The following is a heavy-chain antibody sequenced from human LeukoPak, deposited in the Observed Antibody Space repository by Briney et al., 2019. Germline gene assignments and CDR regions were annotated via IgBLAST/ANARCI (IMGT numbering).Heavy chain of an antibody. CDR1: GGSISSSSYY. J-gene: IGHJ4*02. Sequence: SETLSLTCTVSGGSISSSSYYWGWIRQPPGKGLEWIGSIYYSGSTYYSPSLESRVTISVDTSKNQFSLKLSSVTAADTAVYYCARRIVVVPAAIPDWGQGTLVTVSS. V-gene: IGHV4-39*01. CDR3: ARRIVVVPAAIPD. CDR2: IYYSGST. D-gene: IGHD2-2*02.